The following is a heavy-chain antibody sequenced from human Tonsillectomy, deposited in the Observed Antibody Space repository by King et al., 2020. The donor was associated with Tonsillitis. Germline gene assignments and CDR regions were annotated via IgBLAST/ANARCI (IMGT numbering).Heavy chain of an antibody. CDR1: GFTFSIYP. Sequence: VQLLDSGGGLVQPGGSLRLSCAASGFTFSIYPMSWVRQAPGQGLEWVSSVSGSGGSTYYADSVKGRFTISRDNSKNTLYLQMNSLRAEDTAVYYCAKDRAYSVYDSDSGLDYWGQGTLVTVSS. D-gene: IGHD5/OR15-5a*01. V-gene: IGHV3-23*01. CDR2: VSGSGGST. J-gene: IGHJ4*02. CDR3: AKDRAYSVYDSDSGLDY.